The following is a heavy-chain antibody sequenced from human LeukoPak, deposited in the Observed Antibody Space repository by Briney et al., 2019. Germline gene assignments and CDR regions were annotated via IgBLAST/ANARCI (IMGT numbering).Heavy chain of an antibody. D-gene: IGHD2-15*01. V-gene: IGHV3-33*01. J-gene: IGHJ4*02. Sequence: GGSRRLSCAAAGFTFSHYGMHWVRQAPGKGLEWVAIIWYDGSKEYYEDSVKGRFTISRDNSKNTLYLQMNSLRAEDTAVYYCARVTCSGGSCYVGLGIDYWGQGSLASVSS. CDR1: GFTFSHYG. CDR3: ARVTCSGGSCYVGLGIDY. CDR2: IWYDGSKE.